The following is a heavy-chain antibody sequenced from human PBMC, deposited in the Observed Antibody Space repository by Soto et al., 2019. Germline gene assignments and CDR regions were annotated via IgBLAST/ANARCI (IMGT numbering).Heavy chain of an antibody. CDR1: GFTFSSYA. D-gene: IGHD2-15*01. CDR3: AKRRGAGGHFDY. J-gene: IGHJ4*02. V-gene: IGHV3-23*01. CDR2: VSIGGST. Sequence: PGGSLRLSCAASGFTFSSYAMGWVRRGPGEGLEWVAVVSIGGSTHYADSVRGRFTISRDNSKNTLSLQMNSLTAEDTAVYFCAKRRGAGGHFDYWGQGALVTVSS.